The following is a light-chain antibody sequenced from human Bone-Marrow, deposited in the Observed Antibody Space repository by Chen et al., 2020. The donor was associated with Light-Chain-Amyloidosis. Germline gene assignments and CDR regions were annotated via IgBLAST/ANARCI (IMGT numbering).Light chain of an antibody. CDR3: QVWDRSSDRPV. J-gene: IGLJ3*02. Sequence: SYVLTQPSSVSVAPGQTATIACGGNNIGSTSVHWYQQTPGQAPLLVVYGDSDRPSGIPERLSGSNSRNTATLTISRVEAGDEADYYCQVWDRSSDRPVFGGGTKLTVL. CDR2: GDS. V-gene: IGLV3-21*02. CDR1: NIGSTS.